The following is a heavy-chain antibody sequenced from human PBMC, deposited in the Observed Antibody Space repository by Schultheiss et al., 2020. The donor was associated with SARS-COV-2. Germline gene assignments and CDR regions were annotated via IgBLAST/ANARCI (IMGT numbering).Heavy chain of an antibody. D-gene: IGHD4-17*01. V-gene: IGHV1-69*06. CDR2: IIPIFGTA. CDR1: GGTFSSYA. CDR3: VAGYGDYVFDY. Sequence: SVKVSCKASGGTFSSYAISWVRQAPGQGLEWMGGIIPIFGTANYAQKFQGRVTITADKSTSTGYMELRSLRSDDTAVYYCVAGYGDYVFDYWGQGTLVTVSS. J-gene: IGHJ4*02.